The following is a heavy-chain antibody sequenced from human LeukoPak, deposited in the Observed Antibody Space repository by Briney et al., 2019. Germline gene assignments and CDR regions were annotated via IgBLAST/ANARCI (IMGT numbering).Heavy chain of an antibody. Sequence: SSETLSLTCTVSGGSISSCYWSWIRQPAGKGLEWIGRIYTSGSTNYNPSLKSRVTMSVDTSKNQFSLKLSSVTAADTAVYYCARDGLRRYYGSGSYRYFDYWGQGTLVTVSS. D-gene: IGHD3-10*01. CDR2: IYTSGST. CDR1: GGSISSCY. V-gene: IGHV4-4*07. J-gene: IGHJ4*02. CDR3: ARDGLRRYYGSGSYRYFDY.